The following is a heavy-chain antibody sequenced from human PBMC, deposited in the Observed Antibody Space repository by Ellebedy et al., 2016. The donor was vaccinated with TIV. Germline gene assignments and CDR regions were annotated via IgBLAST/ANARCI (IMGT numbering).Heavy chain of an antibody. D-gene: IGHD6-13*01. CDR2: IDPTGSAT. Sequence: GESLKISCQGAGYDFTRHWIGWVRQMPGQGLEWMGIIDPTGSATIYSPSLQGQVTISADKSINAAYLRWNSLKSSDTALYYCARLTATSTWYFDYWGHGTLVTVSS. CDR3: ARLTATSTWYFDY. V-gene: IGHV5-51*01. J-gene: IGHJ4*01. CDR1: GYDFTRHW.